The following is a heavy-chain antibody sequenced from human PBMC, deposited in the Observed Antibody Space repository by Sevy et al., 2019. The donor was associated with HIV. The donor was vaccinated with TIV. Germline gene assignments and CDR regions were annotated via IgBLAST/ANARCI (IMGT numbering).Heavy chain of an antibody. CDR2: IKQDESEK. CDR3: ARGNSGSFDY. D-gene: IGHD3-22*01. V-gene: IGHV3-7*04. CDR1: GFSFNHHW. Sequence: GSLRPSRAASGFSFNHHWMHWVRPAPGKGLEWVANIKQDESEKYYVASVKGRFTISRDNAKNSVYLQMNSLIPEDTAIYYCARGNSGSFDYWGQGTLVTVSS. J-gene: IGHJ4*02.